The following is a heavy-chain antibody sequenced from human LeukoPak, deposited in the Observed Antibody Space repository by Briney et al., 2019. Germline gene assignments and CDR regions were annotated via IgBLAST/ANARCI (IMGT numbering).Heavy chain of an antibody. D-gene: IGHD4-17*01. CDR2: IYYSGST. Sequence: SETLSLTCTVSGGSMRRYYWSWIRQPPGRGLEWIGYIYYSGSTNYNPSLKSRVTILVDTSKNQFSLKLSSVTAADTAVYYCARDGRVDYGDYTFDYWGQGTLVTVSS. CDR1: GGSMRRYY. J-gene: IGHJ4*02. CDR3: ARDGRVDYGDYTFDY. V-gene: IGHV4-59*01.